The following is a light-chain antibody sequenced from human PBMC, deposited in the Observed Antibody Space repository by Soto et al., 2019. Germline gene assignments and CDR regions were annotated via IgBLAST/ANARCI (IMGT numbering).Light chain of an antibody. J-gene: IGLJ1*01. CDR1: SSDVGGYNS. V-gene: IGLV2-14*01. CDR2: DVS. Sequence: QSALTQPASVSGSPGQSIAISCTGTSSDVGGYNSVSWYQQYPGTAPKLMIHDVSNRPSGVSDRFSGSKSGNTASLTISGLQAEDEADYYCSSWTISSSYVFGSGTKLTVL. CDR3: SSWTISSSYV.